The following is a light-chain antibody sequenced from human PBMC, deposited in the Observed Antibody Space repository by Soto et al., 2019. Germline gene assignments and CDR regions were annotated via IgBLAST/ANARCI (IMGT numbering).Light chain of an antibody. CDR2: AAS. CDR3: QQSYSTPIT. Sequence: DIQMTQSPSSLSASVGDRVTITCRASQSISNYLNWYQQKPGKAPKILIYAASSLQSGVPSRFSGSGSGTDFTLSISSLQPEDFATYFCQQSYSTPITFGQGTRLEMK. J-gene: IGKJ5*01. CDR1: QSISNY. V-gene: IGKV1-39*01.